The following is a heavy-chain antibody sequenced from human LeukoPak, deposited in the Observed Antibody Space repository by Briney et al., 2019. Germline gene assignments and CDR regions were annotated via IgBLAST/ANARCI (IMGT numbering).Heavy chain of an antibody. CDR2: IYSGGST. CDR1: GFTVSSNY. V-gene: IGHV3-66*01. D-gene: IGHD3-22*01. J-gene: IGHJ6*02. Sequence: PGGSLRLSCAASGFTVSSNYMSWVRQAPGRGLEWVSVIYSGGSTYYADSVKGRFTISRDNSKNTVYLQMNSLRAEDTAVYYCARGYSDSSGYYYYGMDVWGQGTTVTVSS. CDR3: ARGYSDSSGYYYYGMDV.